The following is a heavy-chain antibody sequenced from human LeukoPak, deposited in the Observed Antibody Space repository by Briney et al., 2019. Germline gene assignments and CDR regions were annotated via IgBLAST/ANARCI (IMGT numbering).Heavy chain of an antibody. CDR3: ARMSVPYDSSGFDY. CDR2: IYSGGST. D-gene: IGHD3-22*01. V-gene: IGHV3-66*01. Sequence: GGSLRLSCAASGFTFSSYAMSWVRQAPGKGLEWVSVIYSGGSTYYADSVKGRFTISRDNSKNTLYLQMNSLRAEDTAVYYCARMSVPYDSSGFDYWGQGTLVTVSS. J-gene: IGHJ4*02. CDR1: GFTFSSYA.